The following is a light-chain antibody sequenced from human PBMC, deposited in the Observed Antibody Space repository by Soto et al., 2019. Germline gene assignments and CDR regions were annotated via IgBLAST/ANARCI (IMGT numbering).Light chain of an antibody. J-gene: IGLJ1*01. CDR3: SSYATSSTLHV. CDR1: SSNVGVYNY. V-gene: IGLV2-14*01. Sequence: QSVLTQPASVSGSPGQSITLSCTGTSSNVGVYNYASWYQQHPGKAPKLMIYEVNNRPSGVSNRFSGSKSGNTASLTISGLQAEDEADYYCSSYATSSTLHVFGTGTKVTVL. CDR2: EVN.